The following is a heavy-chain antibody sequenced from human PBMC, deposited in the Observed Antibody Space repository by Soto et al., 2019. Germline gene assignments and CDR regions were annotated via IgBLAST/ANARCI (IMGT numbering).Heavy chain of an antibody. Sequence: SETLSLTCSVSGDSVSSYYWTWIRQSPGKGLEWIGYIYNSGSSNYNPSLKSRVTISADTSKNQFSLRLSSVAAADTAVYYCARGVEKAFRRGWVYWGKGILVTVSS. CDR1: GDSVSSYY. D-gene: IGHD2-2*01. CDR3: ARGVEKAFRRGWVY. CDR2: IYNSGSS. J-gene: IGHJ4*02. V-gene: IGHV4-59*02.